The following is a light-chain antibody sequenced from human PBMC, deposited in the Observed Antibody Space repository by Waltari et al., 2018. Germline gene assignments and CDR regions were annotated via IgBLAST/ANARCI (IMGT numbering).Light chain of an antibody. CDR1: SSAVGKYNL. V-gene: IGLV2-23*01. CDR3: FSYAGRATGV. Sequence: QSALTQPASVSGSPGQSITISCPGTSSAVGKYNLVSWYQQHPGQAPKPMIYEGSQRPSGVSDRFSGSKSGNTASLTISGLQAEDEADYYCFSYAGRATGVFGGGTKLTVL. J-gene: IGLJ2*01. CDR2: EGS.